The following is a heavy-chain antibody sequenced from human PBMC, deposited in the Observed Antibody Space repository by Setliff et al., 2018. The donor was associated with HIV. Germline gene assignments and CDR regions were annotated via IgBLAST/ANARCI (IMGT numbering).Heavy chain of an antibody. V-gene: IGHV1-3*01. CDR1: GYSFTYYA. CDR3: ARDRGYGSGSYYADNWFDP. D-gene: IGHD3-10*01. J-gene: IGHJ5*02. Sequence: GASVKVSCKASGYSFTYYAVHWVRQAPGQRLEWMGRINAGNGHTEYSQNFQDRITFTRDTSASTVYMEFTSLRSEDTAVYYCARDRGYGSGSYYADNWFDPWGQGTLVTVSS. CDR2: INAGNGHT.